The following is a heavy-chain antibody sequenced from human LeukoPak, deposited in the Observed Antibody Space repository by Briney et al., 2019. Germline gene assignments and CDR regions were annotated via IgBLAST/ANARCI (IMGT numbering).Heavy chain of an antibody. J-gene: IGHJ4*02. CDR2: IYYSGST. Sequence: PSETLSLTCTVSGGSISSYYWSWIRQPPGKGLEWIGYIYYSGSTYYNPSLKSRVTISVDTSKNQFSLKLSSVTAADTAVYYCVGSGGSYYVFDYWGQGTLVTVSS. CDR3: VGSGGSYYVFDY. V-gene: IGHV4-59*01. D-gene: IGHD1-26*01. CDR1: GGSISSYY.